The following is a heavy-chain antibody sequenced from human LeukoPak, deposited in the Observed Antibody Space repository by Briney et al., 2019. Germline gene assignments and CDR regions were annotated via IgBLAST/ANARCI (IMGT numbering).Heavy chain of an antibody. V-gene: IGHV3-30*02. J-gene: IGHJ3*02. CDR3: AKDPGDGDAFDI. CDR2: IRYDGSNK. CDR1: GFTFSSYG. Sequence: GGSLRLSCAASGFTFSSYGMHWVRQAPGKGLEWVAFIRYDGSNKYYADSVKGRFTISRDNSKNTLYLQMNSLRAEDTAVCYCAKDPGDGDAFDIWGQGTMVTVSS. D-gene: IGHD4-17*01.